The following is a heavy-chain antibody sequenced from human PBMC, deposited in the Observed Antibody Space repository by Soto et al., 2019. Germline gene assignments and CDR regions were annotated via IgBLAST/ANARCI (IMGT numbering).Heavy chain of an antibody. V-gene: IGHV3-30*18. CDR3: AKLSSNDYGDLYFDY. CDR2: ISYDGSNK. Sequence: QVQLVESGGGVVQPGRSPRLSCAASGFTFSSYGMHWVRQALGKGLEWVAVISYDGSNKYYADSVKGRFTISRDNSKNTLYLQMNSLRAEDTAVYYCAKLSSNDYGDLYFDYWGQGTLVTVSS. CDR1: GFTFSSYG. D-gene: IGHD4-17*01. J-gene: IGHJ4*02.